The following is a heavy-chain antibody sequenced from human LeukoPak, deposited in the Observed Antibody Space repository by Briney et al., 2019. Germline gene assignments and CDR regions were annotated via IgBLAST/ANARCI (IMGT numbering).Heavy chain of an antibody. CDR2: IKQGGYEK. CDR1: GFTFSTYL. J-gene: IGHJ4*02. Sequence: GGSLRVSCAASGFTFSTYLMSWVRQAPGKGLEWVAYIKQGGYEKYYVDSVKGRFTISRDDAKSSVSLQMNSLRVEDTAVYFCVRGYRKLEDWGQGTLVTVSS. D-gene: IGHD2-2*02. CDR3: VRGYRKLED. V-gene: IGHV3-7*01.